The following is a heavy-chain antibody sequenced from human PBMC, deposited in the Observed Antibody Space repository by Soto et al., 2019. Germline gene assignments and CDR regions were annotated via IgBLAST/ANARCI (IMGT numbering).Heavy chain of an antibody. CDR3: AKTYYYFWSQRNWFDP. CDR2: IIPIFRTA. D-gene: IGHD3-3*01. Sequence: GASVKVSCKASGGTFSSYAISWVRQAPGQGLEWMGGIIPIFRTADYAQKFQGRVTITADESTSTAYMELSSLRSEDTAVYYCAKTYYYFWSQRNWFDPWGQGTLVTVSS. V-gene: IGHV1-69*13. J-gene: IGHJ5*02. CDR1: GGTFSSYA.